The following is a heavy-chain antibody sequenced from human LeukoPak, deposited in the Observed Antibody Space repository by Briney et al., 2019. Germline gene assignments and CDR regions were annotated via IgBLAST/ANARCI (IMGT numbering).Heavy chain of an antibody. Sequence: NPSETLSLTCTVSGGSMSSSSYYWGWIRQPPGKGLEWIGSIYYSGSTYYNPSLKSRVTISVDTSKNQFSLKLSSVTAADTAMYYCASHSSSWYRFDFWGQGTLVTVSS. CDR3: ASHSSSWYRFDF. V-gene: IGHV4-39*01. CDR2: IYYSGST. CDR1: GGSMSSSSYY. J-gene: IGHJ4*02. D-gene: IGHD6-13*01.